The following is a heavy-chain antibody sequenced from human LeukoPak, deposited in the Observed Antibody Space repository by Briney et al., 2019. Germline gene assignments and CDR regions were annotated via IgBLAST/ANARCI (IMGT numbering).Heavy chain of an antibody. J-gene: IGHJ1*01. CDR1: GFIFSSYS. D-gene: IGHD3-22*01. Sequence: PGGSLRLSCAASGFIFSSYSMSWVRQSPGKGLEWVSSISDSSSYIYYADSVKGRFTISRDNAENSLYLQMNSLRAEDTAVYYCARSDYDSRGYAPYFHHWGQGTLVTVSS. CDR3: ARSDYDSRGYAPYFHH. CDR2: ISDSSSYI. V-gene: IGHV3-21*01.